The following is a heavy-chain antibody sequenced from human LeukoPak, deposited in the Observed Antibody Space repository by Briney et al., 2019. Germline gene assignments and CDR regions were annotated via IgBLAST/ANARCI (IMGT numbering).Heavy chain of an antibody. J-gene: IGHJ5*02. D-gene: IGHD3-10*01. CDR1: GYTFTSYG. Sequence: EASVKVFCKASGYTFTSYGISWVRQAPGQGLEWMGWISAYNGNTNYAQKLQGRVTMTTDTSTSTAYMELRSLRSDDTAVYYCARAHAHQVRGVILNWFDPWGQGTLVTVSS. CDR3: ARAHAHQVRGVILNWFDP. CDR2: ISAYNGNT. V-gene: IGHV1-18*01.